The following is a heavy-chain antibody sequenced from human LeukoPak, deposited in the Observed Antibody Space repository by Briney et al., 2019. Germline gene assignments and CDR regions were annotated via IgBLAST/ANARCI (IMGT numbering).Heavy chain of an antibody. CDR3: ARDSRWIQFDY. CDR1: GFTFSSYA. J-gene: IGHJ4*02. CDR2: ISYDGSNK. D-gene: IGHD5-18*01. Sequence: GSLRLSCAASGFTFSSYAMHWVRQAPGKGLEWVAVISYDGSNKYYADSVKGRFTVSRDNSKNTLYLQMNSLRADDTAVYYCARDSRWIQFDYWGQGTLVTVSS. V-gene: IGHV3-30*04.